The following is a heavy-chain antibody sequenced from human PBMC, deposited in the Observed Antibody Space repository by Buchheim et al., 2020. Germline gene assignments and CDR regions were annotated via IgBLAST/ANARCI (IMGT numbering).Heavy chain of an antibody. CDR1: GFTFSSYS. CDR2: ISSSSSYI. CDR3: ASGYCTNGVCYLAAGNY. Sequence: EVQLVESGGGLVKPGGSLRLSCAASGFTFSSYSMNWVRQAPGKGLEWVSSISSSSSYIYYADSVKGRFTISRDNAKNSLYLQMSSLRAEDTAVYYCASGYCTNGVCYLAAGNYWGQGTL. V-gene: IGHV3-21*01. J-gene: IGHJ4*02. D-gene: IGHD2-8*01.